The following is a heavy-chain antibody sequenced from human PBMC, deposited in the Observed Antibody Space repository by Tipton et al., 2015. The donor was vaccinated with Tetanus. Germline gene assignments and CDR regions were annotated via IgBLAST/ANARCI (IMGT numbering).Heavy chain of an antibody. CDR1: GDSLSNGDYY. CDR3: ARDHGITWGGMGYYYGMDV. D-gene: IGHD3-16*01. J-gene: IGHJ6*02. CDR2: IYYSGST. Sequence: LACTVSGDSLSNGDYYWSWIRQPPGKGLESIGYIYYSGSTYYNPPLKSRVTISVDTSKNQFSLRLSSVTAADTAVYYCARDHGITWGGMGYYYGMDVWGQGTTVTVSS. V-gene: IGHV4-30-4*01.